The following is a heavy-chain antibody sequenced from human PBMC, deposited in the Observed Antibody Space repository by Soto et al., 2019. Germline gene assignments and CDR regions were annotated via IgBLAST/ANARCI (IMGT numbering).Heavy chain of an antibody. D-gene: IGHD2-2*01. CDR1: GFMFDDFS. V-gene: IGHV3-43*01. CDR2: IGRDGINT. J-gene: IGHJ4*02. Sequence: EVRLVESGGVVVQPGGSLRLSCAASGFMFDDFSMHWVRQAPGKGLEWVALIGRDGINTYYADSVRGRFIVSRDNSKNSLYLQMNGLRSEDSALYYCVKERDDASWTAFDHWGQGTLVTVSS. CDR3: VKERDDASWTAFDH.